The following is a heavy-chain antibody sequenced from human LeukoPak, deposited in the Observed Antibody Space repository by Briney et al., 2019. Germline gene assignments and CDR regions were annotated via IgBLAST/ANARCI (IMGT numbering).Heavy chain of an antibody. V-gene: IGHV4-4*02. CDR2: ISLAGRT. CDR3: ARVASSVEDV. D-gene: IGHD3-22*01. CDR1: GGSITTTNY. J-gene: IGHJ6*02. Sequence: SETLSLTCGVSGGSITTTNYWSWVRQPPGGGLEWIGEISLAGRTRYNPSLKSRVNISIDESKNHLYLNLASVTAADTAVYYCARVASSVEDVWGQGTTVTVSS.